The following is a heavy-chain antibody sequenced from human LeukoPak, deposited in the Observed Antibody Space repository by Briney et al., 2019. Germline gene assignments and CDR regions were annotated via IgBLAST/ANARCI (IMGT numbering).Heavy chain of an antibody. V-gene: IGHV1-69*06. CDR2: IIPIFGTA. Sequence: WASVKVSCKASGGTFSSYAISWVRQAPGQGLEWMGGIIPIFGTANYAQKFQGRVTITADKSTSTAYMELSSLRSEDTAVYYCASRWFGEILTGHYYYGMDVWGKGTTVTVSS. CDR3: ASRWFGEILTGHYYYGMDV. CDR1: GGTFSSYA. D-gene: IGHD3-10*01. J-gene: IGHJ6*04.